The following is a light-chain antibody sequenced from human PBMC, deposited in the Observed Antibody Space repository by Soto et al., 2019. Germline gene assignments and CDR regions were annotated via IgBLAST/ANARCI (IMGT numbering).Light chain of an antibody. CDR1: QSVSSN. Sequence: EIVMTQSPATLSVSPGERATLSCRASQSVSSNLAWYQQKPGQAPRLLIYSASTRATGIPARFSCSGSGTEFTLTISSLQSEDVAVYYCQQYNNWPLYTFGQGTKLEIK. J-gene: IGKJ2*01. CDR2: SAS. CDR3: QQYNNWPLYT. V-gene: IGKV3-15*01.